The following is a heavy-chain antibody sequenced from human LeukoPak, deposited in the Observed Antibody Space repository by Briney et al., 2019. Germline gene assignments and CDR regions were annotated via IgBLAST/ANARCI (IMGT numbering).Heavy chain of an antibody. CDR3: ARGSVNYCSSTSCSGAFDI. V-gene: IGHV4-34*01. D-gene: IGHD2-2*01. CDR2: INHSGST. CDR1: GGXFSGYY. Sequence: SETLSLTCAVYGGXFSGYYWSWIRQPPGKGLEWIGEINHSGSTNYNPSLKSRVTISVDTSKNQFSLKLSSVTAADTAVYYCARGSVNYCSSTSCSGAFDIWGQGTMVTVSS. J-gene: IGHJ3*02.